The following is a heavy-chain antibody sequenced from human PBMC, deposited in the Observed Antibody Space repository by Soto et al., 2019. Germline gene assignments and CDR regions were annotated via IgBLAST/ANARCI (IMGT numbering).Heavy chain of an antibody. CDR1: GGTFSSYA. V-gene: IGHV1-69*12. Sequence: QVQLVQSGAEVKKPGSSVKVSCKASGGTFSSYAISWVRQAPGQGREWMGGIMPIFGTANSAQQFQGRATITADESTDTANMELSSPRYEHMAVYYCARVAARIRLGAHYPTQLGHCGQGTLVTGSS. CDR2: IMPIFGTA. CDR3: ARVAARIRLGAHYPTQLGH. D-gene: IGHD3-16*01. J-gene: IGHJ4*02.